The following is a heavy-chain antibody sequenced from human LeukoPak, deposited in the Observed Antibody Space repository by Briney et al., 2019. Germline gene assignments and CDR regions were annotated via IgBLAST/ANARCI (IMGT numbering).Heavy chain of an antibody. J-gene: IGHJ5*02. CDR2: INPNSGGT. Sequence: GASVKVSCKASGYTFTGYYMHWVRQAPGQGLEWMGWINPNSGGTNYAQKFQGRVTMTRDTSISTAYMELSRLRSDDTAVYYCARDFSPKRRIAAAPDWFDPWGQGTLVTVSS. CDR3: ARDFSPKRRIAAAPDWFDP. D-gene: IGHD6-13*01. CDR1: GYTFTGYY. V-gene: IGHV1-2*02.